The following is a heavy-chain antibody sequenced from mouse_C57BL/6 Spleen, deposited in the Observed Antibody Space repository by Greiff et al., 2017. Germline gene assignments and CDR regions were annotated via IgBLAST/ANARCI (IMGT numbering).Heavy chain of an antibody. J-gene: IGHJ2*01. CDR1: GYAFSSYW. Sequence: VQLQQSGAELVKPGASVKISCKASGYAFSSYWMNWVKQRPGKGLEWIGQIYPGDGDTNYNGKFKGKATLTADKSSSTAYMQLSRLTSDDSAVYFCARSYYGNSDDWGQGTTLTVSS. V-gene: IGHV1-80*01. D-gene: IGHD2-1*01. CDR3: ARSYYGNSDD. CDR2: IYPGDGDT.